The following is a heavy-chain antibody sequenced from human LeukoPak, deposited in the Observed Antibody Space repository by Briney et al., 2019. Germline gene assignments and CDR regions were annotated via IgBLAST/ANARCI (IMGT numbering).Heavy chain of an antibody. D-gene: IGHD3-10*01. Sequence: SETLSLTCAVYGGSFSGYYWSWIRQPPGKGLEWIGEINHSGSTNYNPSLKSRVTISVDTSKNQFSLKLSSVTAADTAVYYCARLYYYGSGSYYKALYYFDYWGQGTLVTVS. CDR1: GGSFSGYY. CDR3: ARLYYYGSGSYYKALYYFDY. V-gene: IGHV4-34*01. J-gene: IGHJ4*02. CDR2: INHSGST.